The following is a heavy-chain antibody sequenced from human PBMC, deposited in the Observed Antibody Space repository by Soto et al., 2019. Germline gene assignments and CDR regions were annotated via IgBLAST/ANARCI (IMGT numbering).Heavy chain of an antibody. CDR1: DYTFTSFG. D-gene: IGHD6-19*01. J-gene: IGHJ4*02. Sequence: ASVKVSCKASDYTFTSFGITWVRQAPGQGLEWMGWISAYNGDTKYAQRLQGRVTMTTDASTTTAYMELRSLRPDDTAVYYCARGVRIAVAGTGQLDNWGQGTLVTVSS. CDR3: ARGVRIAVAGTGQLDN. V-gene: IGHV1-18*01. CDR2: ISAYNGDT.